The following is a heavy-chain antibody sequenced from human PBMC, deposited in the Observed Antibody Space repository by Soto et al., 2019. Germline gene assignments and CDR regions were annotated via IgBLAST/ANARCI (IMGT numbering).Heavy chain of an antibody. CDR3: ASARRSIAASWFDP. Sequence: QVQLVQSGAEVKKPGASVKVSCKASGYTFTSYDINWVRQATGQGLEWMGWMNPNSGNTVYAQKFQGRVTMTRNTYVRTAYKELSSLRSEDTAVYYCASARRSIAASWFDPWGQGTRVTVAS. CDR1: GYTFTSYD. J-gene: IGHJ5*02. CDR2: MNPNSGNT. D-gene: IGHD6-6*01. V-gene: IGHV1-8*01.